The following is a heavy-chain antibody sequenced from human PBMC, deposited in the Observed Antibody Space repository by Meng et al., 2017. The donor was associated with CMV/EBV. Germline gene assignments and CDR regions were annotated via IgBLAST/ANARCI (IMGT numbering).Heavy chain of an antibody. Sequence: ASVKVSCKASGYTFTSYDINWVRQATGQGLEWMGWMNPNSGNTGYAQKFQGRVTITTDESTSTAYMELSSLRSEDTAVYYCARDGSKYQLLKDYYYYGMDVWGQGTTVTVSS. CDR2: MNPNSGNT. CDR1: GYTFTSYD. D-gene: IGHD2-2*01. V-gene: IGHV1-8*03. CDR3: ARDGSKYQLLKDYYYYGMDV. J-gene: IGHJ6*02.